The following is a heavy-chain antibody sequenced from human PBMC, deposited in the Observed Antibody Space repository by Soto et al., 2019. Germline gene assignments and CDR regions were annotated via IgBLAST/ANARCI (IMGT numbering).Heavy chain of an antibody. CDR3: ARDSGSNGSTFDI. CDR1: GFSFKSYG. CDR2: IWYDGSNE. D-gene: IGHD3-10*01. Sequence: TGGSLRLSCAGSGFSFKSYGMHWVRQAPGKGLEWVAIIWYDGSNENYADSVKGRYTISRDNSKNTLYLQLNSLRAEDTAVYYCARDSGSNGSTFDIWGQGTMVTVSS. J-gene: IGHJ3*02. V-gene: IGHV3-33*01.